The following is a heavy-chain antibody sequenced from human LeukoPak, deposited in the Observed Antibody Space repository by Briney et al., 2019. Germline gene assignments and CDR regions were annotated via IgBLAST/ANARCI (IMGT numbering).Heavy chain of an antibody. CDR2: IYYSGST. Sequence: GSLRLSCAASGFTFSNAWMSWIRQPPGKGLEWIGYIYYSGSTNYNPSLKSRVTISVDTSKNQFSLKLSSVTAADTAVYYCARSGSYSYWFDPWGQGTLVTVSS. CDR3: ARSGSYSYWFDP. D-gene: IGHD1-26*01. V-gene: IGHV4-59*01. CDR1: GFTFSNAW. J-gene: IGHJ5*02.